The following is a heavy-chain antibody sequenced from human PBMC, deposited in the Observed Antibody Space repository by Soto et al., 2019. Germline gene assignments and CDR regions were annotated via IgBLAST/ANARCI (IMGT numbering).Heavy chain of an antibody. J-gene: IGHJ6*02. CDR3: ARMKVDSYQFYYAMDV. Sequence: SGPTLVNPTETLTLTCTVSGFSLTTGKMGVSWIRQPPGKALEWLAHIFSDSERSYSTSLQGRLTISKDTSGSQVVLSMTNVDPVDAATYYCARMKVDSYQFYYAMDVWGQGTTVTAP. D-gene: IGHD3-9*01. V-gene: IGHV2-26*01. CDR2: IFSDSER. CDR1: GFSLTTGKMG.